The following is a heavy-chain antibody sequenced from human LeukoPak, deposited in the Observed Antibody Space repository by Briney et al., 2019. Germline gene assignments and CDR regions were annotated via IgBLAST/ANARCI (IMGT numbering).Heavy chain of an antibody. CDR1: GGSFSGYY. Sequence: SETLSLTCAVYGGSFSGYYWSWIRQPPGKGLEWIGEINHSGSTNYNPSLKSRVIISVDTSKNQFSLKLSSVTAADTAVYYCARQSGSRGFDYWGQGTLVTVSS. V-gene: IGHV4-34*01. J-gene: IGHJ4*02. D-gene: IGHD1-26*01. CDR3: ARQSGSRGFDY. CDR2: INHSGST.